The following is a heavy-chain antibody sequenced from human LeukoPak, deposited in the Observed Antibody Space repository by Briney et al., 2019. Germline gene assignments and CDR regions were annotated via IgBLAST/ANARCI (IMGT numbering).Heavy chain of an antibody. Sequence: GRSLRLSCAASGFTFDDYAMHWVRQAPGKGLEWVSGISWNSGSIGYADSVKGRFTISRDNAKNSLYLQMNSLRAEDTAVYYCARETSAYDSSGYDAFDIWGQGTMVTVSS. D-gene: IGHD3-22*01. CDR1: GFTFDDYA. CDR3: ARETSAYDSSGYDAFDI. V-gene: IGHV3-9*01. J-gene: IGHJ3*02. CDR2: ISWNSGSI.